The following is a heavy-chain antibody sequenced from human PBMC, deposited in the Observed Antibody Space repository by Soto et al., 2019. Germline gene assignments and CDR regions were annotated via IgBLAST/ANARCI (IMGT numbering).Heavy chain of an antibody. J-gene: IGHJ4*02. V-gene: IGHV3-74*01. CDR3: VRDSHGDY. CDR1: GFTFSNYW. Sequence: EVQLVDSGGGLVQPGGSLRLSCAGSGFTFSNYWMHWVRQAPGKGLEWVSRIDHDGPTDYADSVRGRFTISRDNAENTLYLQMNSLRPGDTAVYYCVRDSHGDYWGQGTLVTVSS. CDR2: IDHDGPT.